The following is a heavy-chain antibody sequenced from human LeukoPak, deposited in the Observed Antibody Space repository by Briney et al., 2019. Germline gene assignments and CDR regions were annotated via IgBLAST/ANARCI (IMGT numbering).Heavy chain of an antibody. V-gene: IGHV3-23*01. CDR1: GFTFSSYG. J-gene: IGHJ4*02. CDR3: AKGWDIVVVPAASLDY. CDR2: ISGSGGST. Sequence: GGSLRLSCAASGFTFSSYGMHWVRQAPGKGLEWVSAISGSGGSTYYADSVKGRFTISRDNSRNTLYLQMNSLRAEDTAVYYCAKGWDIVVVPAASLDYWGQGTLVTVSS. D-gene: IGHD2-2*01.